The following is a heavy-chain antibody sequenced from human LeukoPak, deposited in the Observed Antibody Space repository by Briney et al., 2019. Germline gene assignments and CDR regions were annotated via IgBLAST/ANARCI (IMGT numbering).Heavy chain of an antibody. CDR3: ARVATSRIEGLDYYMDV. CDR2: ISSSSSYI. D-gene: IGHD2-2*01. V-gene: IGHV3-21*01. Sequence: GGSLRLSCAASGFTFNNYNMNWVRQAPGKGLEWVSSISSSSSYIYYADSVKGRFTISRDNAKNSLYLQMNSLRAEDTAVYYCARVATSRIEGLDYYMDVWGKGTTVTVSS. CDR1: GFTFNNYN. J-gene: IGHJ6*03.